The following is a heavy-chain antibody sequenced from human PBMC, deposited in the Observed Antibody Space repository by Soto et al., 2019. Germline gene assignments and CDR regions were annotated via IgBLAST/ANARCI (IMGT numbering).Heavy chain of an antibody. V-gene: IGHV3-48*02. Sequence: EVQLVESGGGLVQPGGSLRLSCIVSGFTFSSYNMNWVGQAPGKGLEWVTYISGSGSTIYYADSVKGRFTISRDNVKNSLHLKMNSLRDEDTAIYYCARSKYLDYWGQGTLVTVSS. CDR3: ARSKYLDY. CDR1: GFTFSSYN. D-gene: IGHD4-4*01. J-gene: IGHJ4*02. CDR2: ISGSGSTI.